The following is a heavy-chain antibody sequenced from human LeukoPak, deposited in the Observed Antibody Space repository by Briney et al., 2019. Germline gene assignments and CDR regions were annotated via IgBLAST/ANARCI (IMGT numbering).Heavy chain of an antibody. CDR1: GGSISSYY. CDR3: ARVTGYVMEDYFDY. J-gene: IGHJ4*02. V-gene: IGHV4-4*07. D-gene: IGHD6-13*01. CDR2: IYISGST. Sequence: SETLSLTCTVSGGSISSYYWSWIRQPAGKGLEWIGRIYISGSTNYNPSLKSRVTMSLDTSKNQFSLRLSSVTAADTAVYYCARVTGYVMEDYFDYWGQGTLVTVSS.